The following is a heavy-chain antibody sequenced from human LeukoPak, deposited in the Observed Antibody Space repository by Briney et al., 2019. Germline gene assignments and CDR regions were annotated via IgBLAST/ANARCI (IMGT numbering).Heavy chain of an antibody. Sequence: PGGSLRLSCAASGFTFSAYEMNWVRQAPGKGLEWVSYISSSDSTIYYADSVKGRFTISRDNAKNSLYLQMNSPRAEDTAVYYCAREMDYYDSRPIDYWGQGTLVTVSS. CDR2: ISSSDSTI. CDR3: AREMDYYDSRPIDY. J-gene: IGHJ4*02. D-gene: IGHD3-22*01. CDR1: GFTFSAYE. V-gene: IGHV3-48*03.